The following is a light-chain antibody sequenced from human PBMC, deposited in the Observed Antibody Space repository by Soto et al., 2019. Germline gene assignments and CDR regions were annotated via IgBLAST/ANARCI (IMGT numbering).Light chain of an antibody. CDR2: WAS. Sequence: DIVMTQSPDSLAVSLGERATINCKSSQSILYSSNNKNYLAWYQQKPGQPPKLLIYWASTRESGVPDRFSGSGSGTDFTLTISSLQAEDVAIYYCQQCYSNPPTFGQGIKLEIK. V-gene: IGKV4-1*01. CDR1: QSILYSSNNKNY. J-gene: IGKJ2*01. CDR3: QQCYSNPPT.